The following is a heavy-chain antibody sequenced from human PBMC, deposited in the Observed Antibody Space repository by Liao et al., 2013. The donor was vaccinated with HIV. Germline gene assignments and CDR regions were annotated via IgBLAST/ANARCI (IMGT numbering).Heavy chain of an antibody. CDR1: GGSISSANHY. Sequence: QVQLQESGPGLVKPSQTLSLTCTVSGGSISSANHYWSWIRQPHGKGLEWIGYIYYSGSTDYNPSLKSRLAMSVDTSKNQVAPNLSSVTAADTAVYYCARGHEVDYYYYMDVWGKGTTVTVSS. CDR2: IYYSGST. D-gene: IGHD2-15*01. J-gene: IGHJ6*03. CDR3: ARGHEVDYYYYMDV. V-gene: IGHV4-61*01.